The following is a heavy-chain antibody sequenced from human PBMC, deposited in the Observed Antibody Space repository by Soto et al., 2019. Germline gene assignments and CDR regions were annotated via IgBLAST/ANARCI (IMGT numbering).Heavy chain of an antibody. J-gene: IGHJ4*02. CDR2: IIPIFGTA. D-gene: IGHD3-9*01. Sequence: SVKVSCKAPGGTFSSYAISWVRQAPGQGLEWMGGIIPIFGTANYAQKFQGRVTITADESTSTAYMELSSLRSEDTAVYYCAREVYLILTGSGYFDYWGQGTLVTVSS. CDR3: AREVYLILTGSGYFDY. V-gene: IGHV1-69*13. CDR1: GGTFSSYA.